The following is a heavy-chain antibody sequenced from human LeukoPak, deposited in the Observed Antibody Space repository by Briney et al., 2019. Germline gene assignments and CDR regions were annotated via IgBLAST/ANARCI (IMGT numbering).Heavy chain of an antibody. D-gene: IGHD3-9*01. V-gene: IGHV4-61*08. CDR2: HNQDP. J-gene: IGHJ4*02. CDR1: GASVSSGDYH. CDR3: VTYFVNGGGRGH. Sequence: SETLSLTCTVSGASVSSGDYHWSWVRQAPGKGLEWIGHNQDPSYNPSLKSRVVISIHTSRNQFSLTLNTVTAADTATYFCVTYFVNGGGRGHWGPGALVTVSS.